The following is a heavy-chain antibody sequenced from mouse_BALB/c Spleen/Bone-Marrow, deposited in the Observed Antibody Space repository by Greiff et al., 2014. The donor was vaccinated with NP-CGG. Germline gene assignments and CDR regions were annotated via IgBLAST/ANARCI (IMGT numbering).Heavy chain of an antibody. D-gene: IGHD2-1*01. CDR3: ARETTRGAMDY. Sequence: EVKLVESGGALVQPGGSRKLSCAASGFTFSDYGMAWVRQAPGKGPEWVAFISNLAYSIYYTDTVTGRFTISRENAKNTLYLEMSSLRSEDTAMYYCARETTRGAMDYWGQGPQSPSPQ. CDR1: GFTFSDYG. J-gene: IGHJ4*01. V-gene: IGHV5-15*02. CDR2: ISNLAYSI.